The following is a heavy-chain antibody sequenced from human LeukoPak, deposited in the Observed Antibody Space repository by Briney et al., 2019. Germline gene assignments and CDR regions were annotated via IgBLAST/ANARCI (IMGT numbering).Heavy chain of an antibody. CDR3: AKDPRRHQLLFYSRVWFDP. D-gene: IGHD2-2*01. J-gene: IGHJ5*02. V-gene: IGHV3-30*02. CDR1: GFTFSSYA. Sequence: PPGRSLRLSCAASGFTFSSYAMHWVRQAPGKGLEWVAFIRYDGSNKYYADSVKGRFTISRDNSKNTLYLQMNSLRAEDTAVYYCAKDPRRHQLLFYSRVWFDPWGQGTLVTVSS. CDR2: IRYDGSNK.